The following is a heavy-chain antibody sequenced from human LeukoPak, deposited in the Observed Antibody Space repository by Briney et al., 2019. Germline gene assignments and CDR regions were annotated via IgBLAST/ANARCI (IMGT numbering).Heavy chain of an antibody. J-gene: IGHJ6*02. V-gene: IGHV3-13*01. Sequence: GGSLRLSCAASGFTFSSYDMPWVRQATGKGLEWVSAIGTAGDTYYPGSVKGRFTISRENAKNSLYLQMNSLRAGDTAVYYCARAPNWGSDSEAGMDVWGQGTTVTVSS. CDR1: GFTFSSYD. CDR2: IGTAGDT. CDR3: ARAPNWGSDSEAGMDV. D-gene: IGHD7-27*01.